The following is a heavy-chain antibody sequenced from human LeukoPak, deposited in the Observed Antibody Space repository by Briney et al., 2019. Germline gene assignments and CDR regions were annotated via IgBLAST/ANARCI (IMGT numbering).Heavy chain of an antibody. V-gene: IGHV3-33*01. CDR3: ARGGHNYYMDV. J-gene: IGHJ6*03. D-gene: IGHD1-26*01. CDR2: IWYDGSNK. CDR1: GFTFSSYG. Sequence: GGSLRLSCAASGFTFSSYGMHWVRQAPGKGLEWVAVIWYDGSNKYYADSVKGRFTISRDNSKNTLYLQMNSLRAKDTAVYYCARGGHNYYMDVWGKGTTVTVSS.